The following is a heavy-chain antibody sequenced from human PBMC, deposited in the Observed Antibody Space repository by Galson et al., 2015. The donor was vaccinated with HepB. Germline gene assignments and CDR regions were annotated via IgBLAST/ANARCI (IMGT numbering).Heavy chain of an antibody. CDR1: GFTFDDYT. J-gene: IGHJ6*02. CDR2: ISWDGGST. D-gene: IGHD6-6*01. V-gene: IGHV3-43*01. Sequence: SLRLSCAASGFTFDDYTMHWVRQAPGKGLEWVSLISWDGGSTYYADSVKGRFTISRDNSKNSLYLQMNSLRTEDTALYYCAKDRNLGFGTEYSGGMDVWGQGTTVTVSS. CDR3: AKDRNLGFGTEYSGGMDV.